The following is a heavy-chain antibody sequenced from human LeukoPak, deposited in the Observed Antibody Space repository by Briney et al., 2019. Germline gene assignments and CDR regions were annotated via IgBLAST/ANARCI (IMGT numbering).Heavy chain of an antibody. CDR2: ISAYNGNT. D-gene: IGHD3-22*01. CDR3: ARGDLPDYYDGSGYYQIDY. V-gene: IGHV1-18*01. J-gene: IGHJ4*02. Sequence: ASVKVSCKASGYTFTSYGISWVRQAPGQGLEWMGWISAYNGNTNYAQKLQGRVTMTTDTSTSTAYMELRSLRSDDTAVYYCARGDLPDYYDGSGYYQIDYWGQGTLVTVSS. CDR1: GYTFTSYG.